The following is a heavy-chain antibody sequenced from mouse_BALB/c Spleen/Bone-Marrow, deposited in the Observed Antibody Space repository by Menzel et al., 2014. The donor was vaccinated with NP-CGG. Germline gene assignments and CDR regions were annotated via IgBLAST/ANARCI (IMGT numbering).Heavy chain of an antibody. J-gene: IGHJ3*01. D-gene: IGHD1-1*01. CDR1: GFKIKDTY. CDR3: ANYYYGSSLFAY. V-gene: IGHV14-3*02. CDR2: IDTANGNT. Sequence: VHVKQSGAELVKPGASVKLSCTASGFKIKDTYMHWVKQRHEQGLEWIGRIDTANGNTKYDPKFQGKATITADTSSNTAYLQLSSLTSEATAVYYCANYYYGSSLFAYWGQGTLVTVSA.